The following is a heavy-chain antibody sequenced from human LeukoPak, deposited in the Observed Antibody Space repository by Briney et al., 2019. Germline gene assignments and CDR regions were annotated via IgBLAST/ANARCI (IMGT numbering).Heavy chain of an antibody. CDR3: ARGGVTHATVNWFDP. D-gene: IGHD2-21*02. Sequence: PGGSLRLSCAASGFIFSNYAMHWVRQAPGKGLEWVASITSATSSSTKVYYSDSLKGRFTISRDNAKSSLSLQMNGLRDEDTAIYYCARGGVTHATVNWFDPWGQGTLVTVSS. CDR2: ITSATSSSTKV. CDR1: GFIFSNYA. J-gene: IGHJ5*02. V-gene: IGHV3-21*01.